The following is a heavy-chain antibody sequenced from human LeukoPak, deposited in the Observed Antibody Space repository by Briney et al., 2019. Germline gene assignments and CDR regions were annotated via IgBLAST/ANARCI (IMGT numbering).Heavy chain of an antibody. CDR3: ARAPPNGYGSSWYWDY. D-gene: IGHD6-13*01. CDR1: GGSISSYY. CDR2: IYTSGST. J-gene: IGHJ4*02. V-gene: IGHV4-4*07. Sequence: PSETLSLTCTVSGGSISSYYWSWIRQPAGKGLEWIGRIYTSGSTNYNPSLKSRVTMSVDTSKNQFSLKLSSVTAADTAVYYCARAPPNGYGSSWYWDYWGQGTLVTVSS.